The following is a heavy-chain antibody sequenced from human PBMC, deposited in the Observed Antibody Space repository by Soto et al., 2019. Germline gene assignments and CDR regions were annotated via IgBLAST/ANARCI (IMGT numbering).Heavy chain of an antibody. J-gene: IGHJ5*02. Sequence: QITLKESGPTLVKPTQTLTLTCTFSGFSLSTSGVGVGWIRQPPGKALEWLALIYWDDDKRYSPSLKSRLTITKDTSNNQVVLTMTNMDPVDTATYYCAHRLYDYVRGTNWFDPWGQGTLVTVSS. CDR3: AHRLYDYVRGTNWFDP. CDR1: GFSLSTSGVG. CDR2: IYWDDDK. V-gene: IGHV2-5*02. D-gene: IGHD3-16*01.